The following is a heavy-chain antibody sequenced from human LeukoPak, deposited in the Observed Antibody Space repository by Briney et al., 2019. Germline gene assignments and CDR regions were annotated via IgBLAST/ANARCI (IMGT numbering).Heavy chain of an antibody. CDR3: ATDYYDRYYFDY. D-gene: IGHD3-22*01. Sequence: PSETLSLTCAVYGGSFSDYYWSWIRQPPGKGLEWIGDTYDSGSTNYNPSLKSRVTISVDTSKNQFSLKLSSVTAADTAVYYCATDYYDRYYFDYWGQGTLVTVSS. V-gene: IGHV4-34*01. J-gene: IGHJ4*02. CDR2: TYDSGST. CDR1: GGSFSDYY.